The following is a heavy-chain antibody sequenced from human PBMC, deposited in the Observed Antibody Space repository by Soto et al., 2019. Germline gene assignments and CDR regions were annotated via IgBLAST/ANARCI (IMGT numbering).Heavy chain of an antibody. CDR1: GVSITPYF. D-gene: IGHD4-4*01. J-gene: IGHJ4*02. CDR2: IYASGRT. CDR3: ARDDRDDYIGNFGY. V-gene: IGHV4-4*07. Sequence: PSETLSLTCTVSGVSITPYFWSWIRQPAGEAPEWLGHIYASGRTTYNPSLKSRVTMFVSQTQFSLRLSSVTAADTAVYYCARDDRDDYIGNFGYWGQGTLVTVSS.